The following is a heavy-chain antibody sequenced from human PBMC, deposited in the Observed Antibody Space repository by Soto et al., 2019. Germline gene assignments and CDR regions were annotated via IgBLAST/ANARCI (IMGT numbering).Heavy chain of an antibody. J-gene: IGHJ5*02. CDR2: INHSGST. CDR3: ARATISNTVSNWFDP. V-gene: IGHV4-34*01. CDR1: GGSFSGYY. D-gene: IGHD4-17*01. Sequence: SETLSLTCAVYGGSFSGYYWSWIRQPPGKGLEWIGEINHSGSTNYNPSLKSRVTISVDTSKNQFSLKLSSVTAADTAVYYCARATISNTVSNWFDPWGQGTLVTVS.